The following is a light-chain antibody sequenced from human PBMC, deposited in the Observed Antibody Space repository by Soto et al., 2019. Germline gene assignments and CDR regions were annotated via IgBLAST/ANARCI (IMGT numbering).Light chain of an antibody. CDR1: QSVGSN. CDR2: GAS. CDR3: QQYDNLPLT. V-gene: IGKV3-15*01. J-gene: IGKJ3*01. Sequence: ERLMTQYPATLSGSPGERATLSCGASQSVGSNLAWYQQKPGQAPRLLIFGASSRATGVPARLSGSGYGTELTLTINSMKYEDFEVYLCQQYDNLPLTFGPGTKVDIK.